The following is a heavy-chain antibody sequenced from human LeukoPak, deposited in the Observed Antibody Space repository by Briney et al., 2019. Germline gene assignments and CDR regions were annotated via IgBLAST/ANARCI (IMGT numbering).Heavy chain of an antibody. D-gene: IGHD2-21*02. J-gene: IGHJ4*02. CDR1: GFTFSSHG. CDR3: ARWGDGKRFDY. CDR2: IWYDGSNK. Sequence: GDSLRLSCAASGFTFSSHGMRWVRQAPGKGLEWVAVIWYDGSNKYYADSVKGRFTISRDNSRNTVYLQMNSLRAEDTAAYYCARWGDGKRFDYWGQGTLVTVSS. V-gene: IGHV3-33*01.